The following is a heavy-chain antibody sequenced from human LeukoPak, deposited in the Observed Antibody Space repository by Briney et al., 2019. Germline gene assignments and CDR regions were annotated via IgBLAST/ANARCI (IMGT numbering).Heavy chain of an antibody. D-gene: IGHD3-10*01. J-gene: IGHJ5*02. V-gene: IGHV4-34*01. CDR1: GGSFSGYY. CDR3: ARDRYYYGSGSYGLNWFDP. CDR2: INHSGST. Sequence: SETLSLTCAVYGGSFSGYYWSWIRQPPGKGLEWIGEINHSGSTNYNPSLKSRVTISVDTSKSQFSLKLSSVTAADTAVYYCARDRYYYGSGSYGLNWFDPWGQGTLVTVSS.